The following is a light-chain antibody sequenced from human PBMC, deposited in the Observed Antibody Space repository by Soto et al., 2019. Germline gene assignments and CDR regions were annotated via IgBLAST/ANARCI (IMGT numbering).Light chain of an antibody. J-gene: IGLJ3*02. CDR2: EGS. CDR3: CSYAGSIWV. V-gene: IGLV2-23*01. Sequence: QSALTQPASVSGSPGQSITISCTGTSSDVGGYNLVSWYQQHPGKAPKLMIYEGSKRPSGVSNRFSGSKSGNTASLTISGLQAEDEADYYCCSYAGSIWVFGGGTKVTVL. CDR1: SSDVGGYNL.